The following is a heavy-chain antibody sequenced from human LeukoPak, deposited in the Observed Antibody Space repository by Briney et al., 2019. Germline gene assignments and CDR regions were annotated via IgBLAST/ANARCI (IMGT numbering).Heavy chain of an antibody. CDR3: ARDHSGFGVVLTLDY. D-gene: IGHD3-3*01. Sequence: GASVKVSCKASGYTFTGYYMHWVRQAPGQGLEWMGRINPNSGGTNYAQKLQGRVTMTTDTSTSTAYMELRSLRSDDTAVYYCARDHSGFGVVLTLDYSGQGTLVTVSS. CDR1: GYTFTGYY. J-gene: IGHJ4*02. CDR2: INPNSGGT. V-gene: IGHV1-2*06.